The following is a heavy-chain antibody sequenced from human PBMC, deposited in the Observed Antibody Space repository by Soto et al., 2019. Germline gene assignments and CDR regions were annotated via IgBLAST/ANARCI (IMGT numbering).Heavy chain of an antibody. CDR2: FYYGGRT. D-gene: IGHD6-19*01. CDR3: AGVYRSVAFDV. Sequence: QVQLQESGPGLVKPSETLSLTCTVPGGSISSYYWSWIRQPPDKGLEWIGYFYYGGRTNYNPSLNSRVTISIDTAKIQFARKVFFVNAADRAVYYCAGVYRSVAFDVWGQGTMVTVSS. V-gene: IGHV4-59*01. J-gene: IGHJ3*01. CDR1: GGSISSYY.